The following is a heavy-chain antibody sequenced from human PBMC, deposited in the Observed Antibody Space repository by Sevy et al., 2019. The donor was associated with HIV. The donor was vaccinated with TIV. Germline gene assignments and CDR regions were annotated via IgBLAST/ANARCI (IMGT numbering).Heavy chain of an antibody. D-gene: IGHD6-6*01. CDR1: GGSISSGDYY. CDR2: IYYSGST. V-gene: IGHV4-30-4*01. CDR3: AGGGHPQPRPKVEAYGSSAGLDY. Sequence: SETLSLTCTVSGGSISSGDYYWSWIRQPPGKGLEWIGYIYYSGSTYYNPSLKSRVTISVDTSKNQFSLKLSSVTAADTAVYYCAGGGHPQPRPKVEAYGSSAGLDYWGQGTLVTVSS. J-gene: IGHJ4*02.